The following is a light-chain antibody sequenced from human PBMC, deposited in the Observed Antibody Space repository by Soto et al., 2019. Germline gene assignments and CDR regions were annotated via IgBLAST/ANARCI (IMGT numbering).Light chain of an antibody. CDR1: QNIKND. CDR3: QQGYSTPWT. Sequence: DIQMTQSPSSLSASVGDRITITCRAGQNIKNDLNWYQQKPGKAPKLLIDVASNLQSGVAFRFSGSGSGTDFTLTIANVQPEDSATYYCQQGYSTPWTFAHGTKVEIK. CDR2: VAS. V-gene: IGKV1-39*01. J-gene: IGKJ1*01.